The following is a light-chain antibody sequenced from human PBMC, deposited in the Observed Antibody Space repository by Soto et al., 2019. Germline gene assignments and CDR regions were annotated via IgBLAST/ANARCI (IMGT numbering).Light chain of an antibody. V-gene: IGLV1-44*01. Sequence: VVTQPPSASGTPGQRVTISCSGSSSNIGSNTVNWYQQLPGTAPKLLIYSNNQRPSGVPDRFSGSKSGTSASLAISGLQSEDEADYYCAAWDDSLNGFYVFGTGTKVTVL. CDR3: AAWDDSLNGFYV. CDR2: SNN. CDR1: SSNIGSNT. J-gene: IGLJ1*01.